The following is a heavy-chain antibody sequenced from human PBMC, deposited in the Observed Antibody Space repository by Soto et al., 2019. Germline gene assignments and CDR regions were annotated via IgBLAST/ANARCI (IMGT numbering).Heavy chain of an antibody. Sequence: GGFLRLSCAASGFTFSSYAMHWVRQAPGKGLEWVAVISYDGSNKYYADSVKGRFTISRDNSKNTLYLQMNSLRAEDTAVYYCARYIVVVTATYAFDIWGQGTMVTVSS. CDR1: GFTFSSYA. J-gene: IGHJ3*02. V-gene: IGHV3-30-3*01. D-gene: IGHD2-21*02. CDR2: ISYDGSNK. CDR3: ARYIVVVTATYAFDI.